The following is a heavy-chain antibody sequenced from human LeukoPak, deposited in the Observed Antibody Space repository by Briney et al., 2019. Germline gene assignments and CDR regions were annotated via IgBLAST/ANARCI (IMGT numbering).Heavy chain of an antibody. D-gene: IGHD4-17*01. V-gene: IGHV1-69*04. CDR2: IIPILEIA. CDR1: GGTFSNYA. J-gene: IGHJ2*01. Sequence: ASVKVSCKASGGTFSNYAITWVRQAPGQGLEWMGRIIPILEIADYAQKFEGRVTITADKSTSTAYMELSSLRSEDTAMYYCARDPSTVTTGRGYFDLWGRGTLVTVSS. CDR3: ARDPSTVTTGRGYFDL.